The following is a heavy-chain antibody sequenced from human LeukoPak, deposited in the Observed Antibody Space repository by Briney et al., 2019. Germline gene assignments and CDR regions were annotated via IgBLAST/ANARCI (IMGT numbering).Heavy chain of an antibody. CDR3: ARSVLWPNFQH. CDR1: GGSISSYY. D-gene: IGHD2-2*01. J-gene: IGHJ1*01. V-gene: IGHV4-59*01. CDR2: IYYSGST. Sequence: PETLSLTCAVSGGSISSYYWSWIRQPPGKGLEWIGYIYYSGSTNYNPSLKSRVTISVDTSKNQFSLKLSSVTAADTAVYYCARSVLWPNFQHWGQGTLVTVSS.